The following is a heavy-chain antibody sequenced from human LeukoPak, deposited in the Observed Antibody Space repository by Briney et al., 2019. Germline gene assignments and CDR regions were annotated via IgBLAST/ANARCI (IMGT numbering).Heavy chain of an antibody. D-gene: IGHD3-3*01. CDR1: GGSFSGYY. V-gene: IGHV4-59*10. J-gene: IGHJ3*02. CDR2: IYPSGNT. CDR3: ARGLNNRKSGRRFDVFEI. Sequence: SETLSLTCAVYGGSFSGYYWTWIRQPAGKGLEWIGRIYPSGNTNYNPSLKSRVTISADTSKNQFSLRLSSVTAADTAVYYCARGLNNRKSGRRFDVFEIWGQGTMVTVSS.